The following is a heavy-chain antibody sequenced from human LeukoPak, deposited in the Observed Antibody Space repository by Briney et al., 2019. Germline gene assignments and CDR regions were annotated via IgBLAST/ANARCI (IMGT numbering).Heavy chain of an antibody. CDR3: ATDLPVDPQRGPFAS. V-gene: IGHV3-23*01. CDR1: GFTFSSYV. J-gene: IGHJ4*02. CDR2: IRGGGDTT. Sequence: GGALRLSCAASGFTFSSYVMNWGRQGPGEGRGWGSRIRGGGDTTYSAESVKGRVSISRDNSKSTLCLRINSLRAEDTAVYYCATDLPVDPQRGPFASWGQGTLVPASP. D-gene: IGHD5-18*01.